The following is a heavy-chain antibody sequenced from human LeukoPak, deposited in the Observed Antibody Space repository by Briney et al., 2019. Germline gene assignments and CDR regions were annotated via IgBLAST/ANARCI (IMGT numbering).Heavy chain of an antibody. CDR1: GFTFSSYG. D-gene: IGHD3-10*01. CDR2: IWYDGSNK. J-gene: IGHJ4*02. CDR3: ARDVLWFGEYDY. V-gene: IGHV3-33*01. Sequence: PGGSLRHSCAASGFTFSSYGMHWVRQAPGKGLEWVAVIWYDGSNKYYADSVKGRFTISRDNSKNTLYLQMNSLRAEDTAVYYCARDVLWFGEYDYWGQGTLVTVSS.